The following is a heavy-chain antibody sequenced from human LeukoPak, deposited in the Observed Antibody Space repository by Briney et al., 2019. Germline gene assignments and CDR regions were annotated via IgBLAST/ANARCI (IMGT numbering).Heavy chain of an antibody. D-gene: IGHD1-20*01. J-gene: IGHJ4*01. CDR1: GYTFTDYY. CDR2: INPNSGDT. Sequence: ASVKVSCKASGYTFTDYYMQWVRQAPGQGLEWMGWINPNSGDTNYAQNFQGRVTVTRDTSISTAYMELSRLRSDDTAIYYCAREYHWNRFFDSWGHGTLVTVSS. V-gene: IGHV1-2*02. CDR3: AREYHWNRFFDS.